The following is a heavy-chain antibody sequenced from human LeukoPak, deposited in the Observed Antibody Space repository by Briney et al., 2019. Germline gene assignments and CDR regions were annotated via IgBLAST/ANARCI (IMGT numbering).Heavy chain of an antibody. Sequence: ASVKVSCKASGYTFTGYYMHWVRQAPGQGLEWMGWINPNSGGTNYAQKFQGRVTITADESTSTAYMELSSLRSEDTAVYYCAREGDSNPTPYNWFDPWGQGTLVTVSS. D-gene: IGHD4-11*01. CDR3: AREGDSNPTPYNWFDP. CDR1: GYTFTGYY. CDR2: INPNSGGT. J-gene: IGHJ5*02. V-gene: IGHV1-2*02.